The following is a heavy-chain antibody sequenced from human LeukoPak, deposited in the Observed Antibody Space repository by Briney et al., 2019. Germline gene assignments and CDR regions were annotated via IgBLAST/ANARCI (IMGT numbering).Heavy chain of an antibody. Sequence: SVKVSRKASGDTFDSHALSWVRQAPGQGLEWMGAIIPMYGTANYAQKFQGRVAIIADKSTSTAYMELNSLTSEDTAVYYCAIAQNNHGYVYLGMDVWGKGTTVTVSS. CDR3: AIAQNNHGYVYLGMDV. CDR1: GDTFDSHA. D-gene: IGHD5-12*01. V-gene: IGHV1-69*06. CDR2: IIPMYGTA. J-gene: IGHJ6*03.